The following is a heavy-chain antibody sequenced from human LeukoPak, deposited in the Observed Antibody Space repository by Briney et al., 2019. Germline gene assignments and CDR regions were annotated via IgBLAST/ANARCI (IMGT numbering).Heavy chain of an antibody. CDR2: ISGSGGST. D-gene: IGHD3-16*01. J-gene: IGHJ4*02. Sequence: GGSLRLSCAGSGFTFSSYPMSWVRQAPGKGMEWVSAISGSGGSTYYADSVKGRFTISRDSSKNTLYLQMNSLRAEDTAVYYCAKGDGYVSYYFDYWGQGTLVTVSS. V-gene: IGHV3-23*01. CDR1: GFTFSSYP. CDR3: AKGDGYVSYYFDY.